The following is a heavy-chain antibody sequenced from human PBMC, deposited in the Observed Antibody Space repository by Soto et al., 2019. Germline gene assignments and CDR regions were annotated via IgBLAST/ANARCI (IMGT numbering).Heavy chain of an antibody. J-gene: IGHJ5*02. D-gene: IGHD3-3*01. Sequence: SETLSLTCTVSGGSISSGDYYWSWIRQPPGKGLEWIGYIYYSGSTYYNPSLKSRVTISVDTSKNQFSLKLSSVTAADTAVYYCARAAYYDFWSGSFDPWGQRTLVTVSS. CDR3: ARAAYYDFWSGSFDP. CDR1: GGSISSGDYY. CDR2: IYYSGST. V-gene: IGHV4-30-4*01.